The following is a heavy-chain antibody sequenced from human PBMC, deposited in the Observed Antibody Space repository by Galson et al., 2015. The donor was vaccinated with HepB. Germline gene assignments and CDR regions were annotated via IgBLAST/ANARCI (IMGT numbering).Heavy chain of an antibody. CDR1: GGTFSSYA. Sequence: SVKVSCKASGGTFSSYAISWVRQAPGQGLEWMGSISAYKGNTNYAQKFQGRVTMTRNTSISTAYMELSSLRSEDTAVYYCAKEVYCGGDCWAFDYWGQGTLVTVSS. D-gene: IGHD2-21*02. V-gene: IGHV1-8*02. J-gene: IGHJ4*02. CDR2: ISAYKGNT. CDR3: AKEVYCGGDCWAFDY.